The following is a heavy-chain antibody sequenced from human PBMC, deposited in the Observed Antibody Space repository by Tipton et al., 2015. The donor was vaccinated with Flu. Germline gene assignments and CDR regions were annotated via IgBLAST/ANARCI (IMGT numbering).Heavy chain of an antibody. V-gene: IGHV4-38-2*01. D-gene: IGHD3-10*01. J-gene: IGHJ4*02. CDR1: GYSISSGYY. CDR2: IYHSGST. CDR3: ARSTYYYGSRSSDY. Sequence: TLSLTCAVSGYSISSGYYWGWIRQPPGKGLEWIGSIYHSGSTYYNPSLKSRVTISLDTAKNQFSQRLTSVTAADTAVYYCARSTYYYGSRSSDYWGQGTLVTVSS.